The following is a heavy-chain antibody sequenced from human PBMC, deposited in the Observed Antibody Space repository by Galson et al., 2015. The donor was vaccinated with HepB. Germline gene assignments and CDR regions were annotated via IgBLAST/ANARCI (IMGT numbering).Heavy chain of an antibody. CDR1: GGTFSSYA. CDR3: ARDRYYDSSGHNKGGDWDY. D-gene: IGHD3-22*01. J-gene: IGHJ4*02. V-gene: IGHV1-69*04. Sequence: SVKVSCKAPGGTFSSYAISWVRQAPGQGLEWMGRIIPIPGIANYAQKFQGRVTITADKSTSTAYMELSSLRSEDTAVYYCARDRYYDSSGHNKGGDWDYWGQGTLVTVSS. CDR2: IIPIPGIA.